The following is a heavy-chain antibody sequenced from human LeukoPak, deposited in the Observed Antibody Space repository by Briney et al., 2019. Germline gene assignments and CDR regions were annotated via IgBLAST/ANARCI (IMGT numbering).Heavy chain of an antibody. D-gene: IGHD3-3*01. V-gene: IGHV4-59*12. J-gene: IGHJ4*02. CDR3: ARADFWSGYYVDY. CDR2: IYYSGST. CDR1: GGSISSYY. Sequence: SETLSLTCTVSGGSISSYYWSWIRQPPGKGLEWIGYIYYSGSTNYNPSLKSRVTISVDTSKNQFSLKLSSVTAADTAVYYCARADFWSGYYVDYWGQGTLVTVSS.